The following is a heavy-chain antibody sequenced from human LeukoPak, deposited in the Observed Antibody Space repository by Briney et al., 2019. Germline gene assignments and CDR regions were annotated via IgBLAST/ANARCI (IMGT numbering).Heavy chain of an antibody. CDR3: ARGCDFWSGYCY. D-gene: IGHD3-3*01. Sequence: PSETLSLTCTVSGGSISSYYWSWIRQPPGKGLEWIGYIYYSGSTNYNPSLKSRVTISVDTSKNQFSLKLSSVTAVDTAVYYCARGCDFWSGYCYWGQGTLVTVSS. CDR2: IYYSGST. CDR1: GGSISSYY. V-gene: IGHV4-59*01. J-gene: IGHJ4*02.